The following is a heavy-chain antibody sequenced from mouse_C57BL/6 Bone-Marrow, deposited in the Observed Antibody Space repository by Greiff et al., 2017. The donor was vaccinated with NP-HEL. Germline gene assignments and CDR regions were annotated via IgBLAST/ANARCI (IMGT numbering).Heavy chain of an antibody. CDR1: GYTFTSYW. V-gene: IGHV1-64*01. Sequence: VQLQQPGAELVKPGASVKLSCKASGYTFTSYWMHWVKQRPGHGLEWIGMIHPNSGSTNYNEKFKSKATLTVDKSSSTAYMQLSSLTSEDAAVYYCARKGIYYGSSFAYWGQGTLVTVSA. CDR2: IHPNSGST. CDR3: ARKGIYYGSSFAY. J-gene: IGHJ3*01. D-gene: IGHD1-1*01.